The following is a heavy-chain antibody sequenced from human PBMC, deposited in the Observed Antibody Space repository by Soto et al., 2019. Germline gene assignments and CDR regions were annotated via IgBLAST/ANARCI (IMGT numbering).Heavy chain of an antibody. CDR2: ISDDGSIK. J-gene: IGHJ4*02. CDR1: GFTCSSYG. Sequence: GGSLRLSCAASGFTCSSYGMHRVRQAPGKGLEWVAVISDDGSIKYYADSVKGRFTISRDNSKNTFSLQMNSLRGDDTAVSFCARAIETAMDPCDYWGQGTLASVS. D-gene: IGHD5-18*01. V-gene: IGHV3-30*03. CDR3: ARAIETAMDPCDY.